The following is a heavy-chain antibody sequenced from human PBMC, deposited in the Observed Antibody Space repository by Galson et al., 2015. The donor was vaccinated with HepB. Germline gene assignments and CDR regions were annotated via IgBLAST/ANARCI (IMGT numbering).Heavy chain of an antibody. V-gene: IGHV3-53*01. CDR2: IYSGGST. Sequence: SLRLSCAASGFTVSSNYMSWVRQAPGKGLEWVSVIYSGGSTYYADSVKGRFTISRDNSKNTLYLQMNSLRAEDTAVYYCARVLTIFGVVNPSWFDPWGQGTLVTVSS. CDR3: ARVLTIFGVVNPSWFDP. J-gene: IGHJ5*02. D-gene: IGHD3-3*01. CDR1: GFTVSSNY.